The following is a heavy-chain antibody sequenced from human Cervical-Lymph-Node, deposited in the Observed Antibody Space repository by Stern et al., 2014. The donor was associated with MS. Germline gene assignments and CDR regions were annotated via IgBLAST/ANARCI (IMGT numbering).Heavy chain of an antibody. CDR3: ARGVVSNRAAATLHNLFDP. J-gene: IGHJ5*02. D-gene: IGHD2-15*01. Sequence: VQLVESGAEVKKPGSSVNVSCKASGCTFSSSYAITWMRQPPGQGLEWMGRIIPILGLRNCAHKSQGRVTITAGTSTSTAYMELSSLRSEDTAVYYCARGVVSNRAAATLHNLFDPWGQGTLVTVSS. CDR1: GCTFSSSYA. CDR2: IIPILGLR. V-gene: IGHV1-69*09.